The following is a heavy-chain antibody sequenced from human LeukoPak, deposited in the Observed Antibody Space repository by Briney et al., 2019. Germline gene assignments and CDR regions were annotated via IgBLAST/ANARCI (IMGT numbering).Heavy chain of an antibody. CDR3: ARSVVVVVAATLNDYFDY. Sequence: SETLSLTCAVYGGSFSGYYWSWIRQPPGKGLEWIGEINHSGSTNYNPSPKSRVTISVDTSMNQFSLKLSSVTAADTAVYYCARSVVVVVAATLNDYFDYWGQGTLVTVSS. D-gene: IGHD2-15*01. V-gene: IGHV4-34*01. CDR2: INHSGST. CDR1: GGSFSGYY. J-gene: IGHJ4*02.